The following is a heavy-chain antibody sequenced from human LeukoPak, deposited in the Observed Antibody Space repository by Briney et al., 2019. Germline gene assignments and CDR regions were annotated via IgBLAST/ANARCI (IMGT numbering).Heavy chain of an antibody. J-gene: IGHJ5*02. D-gene: IGHD3-22*01. CDR1: GGSISSYY. Sequence: SETLSLTCTVSGGSISSYYWSWIRQPPGKGLEWIGYIYYSGSTNYNPSLKSRVTISVDTSKNQFSLKLSSVTAADTAVYYCARMYYCDSSGYFGWFDPWGQGTLVTVSS. CDR3: ARMYYCDSSGYFGWFDP. CDR2: IYYSGST. V-gene: IGHV4-59*01.